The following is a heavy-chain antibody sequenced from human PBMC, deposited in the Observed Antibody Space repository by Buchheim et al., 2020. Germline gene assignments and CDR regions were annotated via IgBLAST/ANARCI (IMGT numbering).Heavy chain of an antibody. D-gene: IGHD3-3*01. CDR3: ARAFVRRITIFGVVIRGSPFDY. CDR2: MNPNSGNT. Sequence: QVQLVQSGAEVKKPGASVKVSCKASGYTFTSYDINWVRQATGQGLEWVGWMNPNSGNTGYAQKFQGRVTMTRNTSISTAYMELSSLRSEDTAVYYCARAFVRRITIFGVVIRGSPFDYWGQGTL. CDR1: GYTFTSYD. V-gene: IGHV1-8*01. J-gene: IGHJ4*02.